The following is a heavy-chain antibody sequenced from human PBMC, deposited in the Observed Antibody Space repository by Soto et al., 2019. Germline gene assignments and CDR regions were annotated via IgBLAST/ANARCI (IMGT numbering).Heavy chain of an antibody. CDR2: IYYSGST. Sequence: SETLSLTCTVSGGSISSYYWSWIRQPPGKGLEWIGYIYYSGSTNYNPSLKSRVTISVDTSKNRFSLKLSSVTAADTAVYYCARVSAGLFDYWGQGTLVTVSS. J-gene: IGHJ4*02. D-gene: IGHD6-13*01. V-gene: IGHV4-59*01. CDR3: ARVSAGLFDY. CDR1: GGSISSYY.